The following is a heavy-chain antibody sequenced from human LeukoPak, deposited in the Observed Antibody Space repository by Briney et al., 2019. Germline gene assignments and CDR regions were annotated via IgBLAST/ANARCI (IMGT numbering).Heavy chain of an antibody. CDR3: ARETSGTYYNPLGYMDV. D-gene: IGHD3-10*01. V-gene: IGHV4-4*07. CDR2: IFTSGIT. J-gene: IGHJ6*03. Sequence: PSETLSLTCTVSGGSISIYYWNWIRQPAGKGLEWIGRIFTSGITNYNPSLKSRVTMSVDTSKNQFSLNLSSVIAADTAIYYRARETSGTYYNPLGYMDVWGKGTTVTVSS. CDR1: GGSISIYY.